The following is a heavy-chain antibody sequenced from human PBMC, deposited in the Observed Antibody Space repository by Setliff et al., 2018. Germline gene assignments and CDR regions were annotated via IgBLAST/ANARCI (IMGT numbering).Heavy chain of an antibody. CDR2: ISGSAGSI. V-gene: IGHV3-23*01. D-gene: IGHD6-6*01. J-gene: IGHJ4*02. CDR3: ARWTARAVDY. Sequence: PGGSLRLSCAASGFTFSDYAMSWVRQAPGKGLEWVSTISGSAGSIHLADSVKGRFTISRDNSKNTLFLQMSSLGAEDTAVYYCARWTARAVDYWGQGTLVTVSS. CDR1: GFTFSDYA.